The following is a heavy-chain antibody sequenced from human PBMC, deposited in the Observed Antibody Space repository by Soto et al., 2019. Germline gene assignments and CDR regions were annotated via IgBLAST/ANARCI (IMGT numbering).Heavy chain of an antibody. V-gene: IGHV3-7*01. D-gene: IGHD6-19*01. CDR2: IKQDGSEK. J-gene: IGHJ4*02. CDR1: GFTFSSYW. Sequence: GGSLRLSCAASGFTFSSYWMTWVRQAPGKGLEWVANIKQDGSEKYCVDSVEGRFAISRDNAKNSLYLQMNSLRAEDTAVYYCARDNAVAGRYFFDYWGQGTPVTVSS. CDR3: ARDNAVAGRYFFDY.